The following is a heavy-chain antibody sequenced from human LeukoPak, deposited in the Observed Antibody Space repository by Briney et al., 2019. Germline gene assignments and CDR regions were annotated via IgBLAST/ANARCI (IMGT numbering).Heavy chain of an antibody. CDR2: ISYDGSNK. Sequence: GGSLRLSCAASGFTFSSYAMHWVRQAPGKGLEWVAIISYDGSNKYYADSVKGRFTISRDNSKNTLYLQMDSLRVEDTAVYYCARGGRDGYNSIDYWGQGTLVTVSS. CDR3: ARGGRDGYNSIDY. J-gene: IGHJ4*02. CDR1: GFTFSSYA. D-gene: IGHD5-24*01. V-gene: IGHV3-30-3*01.